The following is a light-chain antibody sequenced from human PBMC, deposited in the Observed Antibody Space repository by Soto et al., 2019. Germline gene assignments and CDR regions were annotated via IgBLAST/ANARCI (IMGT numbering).Light chain of an antibody. CDR1: QSVSSN. CDR3: QQYGSSPLT. Sequence: EIVMTQSPATLSVSPGEGVTLSCRASQSVSSNLAWYQQKPGQAPRLLIYDASSRATGIPDRFSGGGSGTDFTLTISRLEPEDFAVYYCQQYGSSPLTFGGGTKVDIK. J-gene: IGKJ4*01. V-gene: IGKV3-20*01. CDR2: DAS.